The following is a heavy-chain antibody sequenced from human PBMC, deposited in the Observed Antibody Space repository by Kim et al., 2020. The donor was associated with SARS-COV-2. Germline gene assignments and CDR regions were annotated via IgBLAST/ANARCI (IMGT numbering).Heavy chain of an antibody. J-gene: IGHJ6*02. CDR3: ARVGIRFRVAFLYYGMDV. D-gene: IGHD3-3*01. CDR1: GGTFSSYA. V-gene: IGHV1-69*13. CDR2: IIPIFGTA. Sequence: SVKVSCKASGGTFSSYAISWVRQAPGQGLEWMGGIIPIFGTANYAQKFQGRVTITADESTSTAYMELSSLRSEDTAVYYCARVGIRFRVAFLYYGMDVWGQGTTVTVSS.